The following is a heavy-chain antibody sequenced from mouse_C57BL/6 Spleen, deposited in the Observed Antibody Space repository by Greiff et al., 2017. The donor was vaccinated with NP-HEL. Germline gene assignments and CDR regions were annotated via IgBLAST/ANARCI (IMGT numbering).Heavy chain of an antibody. D-gene: IGHD4-1*01. CDR3: ARLSGEYYFDY. J-gene: IGHJ2*01. CDR2: IYPGSGNT. V-gene: IGHV1-66*01. Sequence: QVQLQQSGPELVKPGASVKISCKASGYSFTSYYIHWVKQRPGQGLEWIGWIYPGSGNTKYNEKFKGKATLTADTSSSTAYMQLSSLTSEDSAVYYCARLSGEYYFDYWGQGTTLTVSS. CDR1: GYSFTSYY.